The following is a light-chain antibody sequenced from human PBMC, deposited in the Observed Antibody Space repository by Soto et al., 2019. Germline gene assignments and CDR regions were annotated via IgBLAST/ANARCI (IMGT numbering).Light chain of an antibody. CDR2: GAS. Sequence: EIVLTQSPGTLSLSPGERATLSCRASQSFSSNLAWYQQKPGQAPRLLIYGASTRATGIPARFSGSGSGTEFTLTISSLQSEDFAVYYCQQYNNWPLTFGGGTKVDIK. CDR3: QQYNNWPLT. J-gene: IGKJ4*01. V-gene: IGKV3-15*01. CDR1: QSFSSN.